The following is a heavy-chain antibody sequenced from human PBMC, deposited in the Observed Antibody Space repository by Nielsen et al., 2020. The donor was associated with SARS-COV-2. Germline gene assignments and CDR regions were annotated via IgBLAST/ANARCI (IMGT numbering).Heavy chain of an antibody. Sequence: GESLKISCAASGFTFSSYAMHWVRQAPGKGLEWVAVISYDGSNKYYADSVKGRFTISRDNSKNTLYLQMNSLRAEDTAVYYCASSSCPYQLLCGGFDYWGQGTLVTVSS. CDR1: GFTFSSYA. D-gene: IGHD2-2*01. CDR3: ASSSCPYQLLCGGFDY. J-gene: IGHJ4*02. CDR2: ISYDGSNK. V-gene: IGHV3-30-3*01.